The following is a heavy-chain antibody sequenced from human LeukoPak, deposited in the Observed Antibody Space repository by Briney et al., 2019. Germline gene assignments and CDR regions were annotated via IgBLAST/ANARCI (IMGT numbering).Heavy chain of an antibody. CDR3: AKFRADSSGWPFDY. Sequence: GGSLRLSCAASGFTFSTFGMHWVRQAPGKGLEWVAIIWYDGSSKYYADSVKGRFTVSRDNSKNTLYLQMNSLRAEDTAIYYCAKFRADSSGWPFDYWGQGTLVTVSS. V-gene: IGHV3-33*06. D-gene: IGHD6-19*01. CDR1: GFTFSTFG. J-gene: IGHJ4*02. CDR2: IWYDGSSK.